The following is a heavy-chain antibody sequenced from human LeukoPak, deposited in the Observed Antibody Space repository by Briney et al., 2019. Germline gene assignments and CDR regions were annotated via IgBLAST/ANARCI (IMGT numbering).Heavy chain of an antibody. CDR3: ANLRAAGSDY. J-gene: IGHJ4*02. CDR1: GFTFSSYA. CDR2: ISGSGGST. Sequence: GGSLRLSRAASGFTFSSYAMSWVRQAPGKGLEWVSAISGSGGSTYYADSVKGRFTISRDNSKNTLYLQMNSLRAEDTAVYYCANLRAAGSDYWGQGTLVTVSS. V-gene: IGHV3-23*01. D-gene: IGHD2-2*01.